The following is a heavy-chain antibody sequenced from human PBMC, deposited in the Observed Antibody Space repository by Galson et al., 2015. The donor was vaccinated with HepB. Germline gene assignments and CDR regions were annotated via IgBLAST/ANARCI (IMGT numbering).Heavy chain of an antibody. D-gene: IGHD6-13*01. CDR1: GFSLSTSGMR. J-gene: IGHJ6*02. Sequence: PALVKPTQTLTLTCTFSGFSLSTSGMRASWIRQPPGKALEWLARIDWDDDKFYSTSLKTRLTISKDTSKNQVVLTMTNMDPVDTATYYCHAGVAAAGRFYYYYGMDVWGQGTTVTVSS. CDR2: IDWDDDK. CDR3: HAGVAAAGRFYYYYGMDV. V-gene: IGHV2-70*04.